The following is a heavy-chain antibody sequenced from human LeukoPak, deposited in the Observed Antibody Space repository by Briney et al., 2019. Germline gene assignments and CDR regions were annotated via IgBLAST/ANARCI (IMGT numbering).Heavy chain of an antibody. CDR3: VRGWWGTDYGWTNWFDP. J-gene: IGHJ5*02. CDR2: INPSDGTT. Sequence: ASVNVSCKASGYTFTSYYMNWVRQAPGQGHEWMGKINPSDGTTDFAQHFQGRVTMTRDTPTSTVYMELSSLRSEDTAVYYCVRGWWGTDYGWTNWFDPWGQGTLVTVSS. CDR1: GYTFTSYY. D-gene: IGHD4-17*01. V-gene: IGHV1-46*01.